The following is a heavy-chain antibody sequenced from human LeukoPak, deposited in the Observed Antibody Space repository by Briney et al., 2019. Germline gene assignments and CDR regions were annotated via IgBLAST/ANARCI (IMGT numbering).Heavy chain of an antibody. J-gene: IGHJ5*02. CDR1: GYTFTGYY. Sequence: ASVKVSCKASGYTFTGYYIHWVRQAPGQGLEWMGRLNCNGGGTSYAQKFQGRVTMTRDTSISTAYMELDRLTSDDTAVYYCARDYGPYPGCSWFDPWGQGTLVTVSS. D-gene: IGHD2-21*01. CDR2: LNCNGGGT. V-gene: IGHV1-2*06. CDR3: ARDYGPYPGCSWFDP.